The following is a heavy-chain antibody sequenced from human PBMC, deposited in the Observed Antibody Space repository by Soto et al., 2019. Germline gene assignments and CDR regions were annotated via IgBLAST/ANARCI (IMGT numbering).Heavy chain of an antibody. CDR1: GFTFSSYA. J-gene: IGHJ4*02. CDR2: ISGGGVAT. CDR3: AKGRESSGSYRPFDY. D-gene: IGHD3-22*01. V-gene: IGHV3-23*01. Sequence: PGGSLRLSCAASGFTFSSYAMSWVRQAPGKGLEWVSAISGGGVATNYADSVKGRFTISRDNSKNTLYLQMNSLRAKDTAVYYCAKGRESSGSYRPFDYWGQGTLVTVSS.